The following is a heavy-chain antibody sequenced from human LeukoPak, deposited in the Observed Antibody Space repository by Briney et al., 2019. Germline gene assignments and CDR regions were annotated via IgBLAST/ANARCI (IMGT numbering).Heavy chain of an antibody. CDR3: ARSYYDFWRGYSLTYNYYYMDV. CDR1: GLTFSSYA. J-gene: IGHJ6*03. CDR2: ISGSGGST. V-gene: IGHV3-23*01. Sequence: GGSLRLSCAASGLTFSSYAMSWVRQAPGKGLECVSAISGSGGSTYYADSVKGRFTISRDNAKNTLYLQMNSLRAEDTAVYYCARSYYDFWRGYSLTYNYYYMDVWGKGTTVTVSS. D-gene: IGHD3-3*01.